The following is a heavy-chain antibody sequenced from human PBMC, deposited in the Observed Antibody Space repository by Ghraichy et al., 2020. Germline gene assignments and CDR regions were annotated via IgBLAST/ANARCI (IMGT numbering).Heavy chain of an antibody. CDR1: GDSVSGNSVA. CDR2: TYYRSKWYN. Sequence: SQTLSLTCAISGDSVSGNSVAWNWIRQSPSRGLEWLGRTYYRSKWYNDYAGSVKSRMTINADTSRNQFSLQLNSMTPDDTAVYYCARVERGPFDYWGQRILVTGPS. J-gene: IGHJ4*02. D-gene: IGHD1-26*01. CDR3: ARVERGPFDY. V-gene: IGHV6-1*01.